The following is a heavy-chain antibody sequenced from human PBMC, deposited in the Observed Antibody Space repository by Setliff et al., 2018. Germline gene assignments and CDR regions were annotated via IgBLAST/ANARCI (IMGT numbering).Heavy chain of an antibody. CDR1: GGSFSGYY. CDR3: ARGRRISYRPSTSWYILDY. CDR2: INHSGST. D-gene: IGHD6-13*01. J-gene: IGHJ4*02. Sequence: SETLSLTCAVYGGSFSGYYWSWIRQPPGKGLEWIGEINHSGSTNYNPSLKSRVTISVDTSKNQFSLKLSSVTAADTAVYYCARGRRISYRPSTSWYILDYWGQGTLVTVSS. V-gene: IGHV4-34*01.